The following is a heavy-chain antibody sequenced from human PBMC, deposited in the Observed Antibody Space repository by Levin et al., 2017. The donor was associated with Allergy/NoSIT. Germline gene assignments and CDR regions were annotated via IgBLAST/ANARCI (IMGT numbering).Heavy chain of an antibody. D-gene: IGHD2-21*01. CDR2: ISYRGNT. CDR3: ARVGVGAVIGLFDL. Sequence: SETLSLTCSVSGASISSNAYYWSWVRQHPEKGLEWIGCISYRGNTFYNPSLQSRSTLLIDKSQNQFSLRLSSVTTADTALYYCARVGVGAVIGLFDLWGQGTLVTVSS. V-gene: IGHV4-31*03. CDR1: GASISSNAYY. J-gene: IGHJ4*02.